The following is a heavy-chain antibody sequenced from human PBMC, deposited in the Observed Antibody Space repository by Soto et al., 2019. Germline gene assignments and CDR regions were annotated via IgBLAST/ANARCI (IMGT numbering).Heavy chain of an antibody. V-gene: IGHV4-30-4*01. J-gene: IGHJ2*01. Sequence: QVQLQESGPGLVKPSQTLSLTCTVSGGSISSGDYYWSWIRQPPGKGLEWIGYIYYSGSTYYNPSLKSRVTISVDTSKNQCSLKLSSVTAADTAVYYCARVWSSGYSGYWYFDLWGRGTLVTVSS. CDR2: IYYSGST. CDR1: GGSISSGDYY. CDR3: ARVWSSGYSGYWYFDL. D-gene: IGHD3-22*01.